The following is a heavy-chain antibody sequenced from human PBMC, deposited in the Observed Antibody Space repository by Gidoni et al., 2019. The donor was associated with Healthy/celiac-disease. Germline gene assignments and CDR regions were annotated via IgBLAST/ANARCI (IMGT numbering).Heavy chain of an antibody. V-gene: IGHV4-34*01. Sequence: QVQLQQWGAGLFKPSETLSLTCALYGVSFSGYYWSWIRQPPGKGLEWIGEINHSGSTNYNPSLKSRVTISVDTSKNQFSLKLSSVTAADTAVYYCAREAKLRYFDWYDYWGQGTLVTVSS. D-gene: IGHD3-9*01. CDR3: AREAKLRYFDWYDY. CDR2: INHSGST. J-gene: IGHJ4*02. CDR1: GVSFSGYY.